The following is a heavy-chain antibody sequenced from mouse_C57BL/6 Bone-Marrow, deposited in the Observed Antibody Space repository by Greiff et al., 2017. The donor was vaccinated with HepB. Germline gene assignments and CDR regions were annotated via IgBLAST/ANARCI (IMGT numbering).Heavy chain of an antibody. CDR2: INYDGSST. CDR3: ARVGYYYGSSYFYWYFDV. Sequence: EVKLVESEGGLVQPGSSMKLSCTASGFTFSDYYMAWVRQVPEKGLEWVANINYDGSSTYYLDSLKSRFIISRDNAKNILYLQMSSLKSEDTATYYCARVGYYYGSSYFYWYFDVWGTGTTVTVSS. D-gene: IGHD1-1*01. CDR1: GFTFSDYY. V-gene: IGHV5-16*01. J-gene: IGHJ1*03.